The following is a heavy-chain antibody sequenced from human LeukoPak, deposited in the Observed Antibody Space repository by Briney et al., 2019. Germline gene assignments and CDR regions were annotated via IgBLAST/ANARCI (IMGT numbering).Heavy chain of an antibody. CDR3: ARGYYYDSSGYSFFDY. J-gene: IGHJ4*02. V-gene: IGHV3-21*04. Sequence: GSLRLSCAASGFTFSTYSMNWVRQAPGKGLEWVSSISSSSSYIYYPDSVKGRFTISRDNAKNSLYLQMNSLRAEDTALYYCARGYYYDSSGYSFFDYWGQGTLVTVSS. CDR1: GFTFSTYS. CDR2: ISSSSSYI. D-gene: IGHD3-22*01.